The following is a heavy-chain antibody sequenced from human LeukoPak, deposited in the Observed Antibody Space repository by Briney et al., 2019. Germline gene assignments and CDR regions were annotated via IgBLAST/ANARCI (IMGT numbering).Heavy chain of an antibody. CDR3: AKDTYSSSLTGFDY. CDR1: GFTFDDYA. Sequence: GGSLRLSCAASGFTFDDYALHWVRQAPGKGLEWVSGISWNSNSLGYANSVKGRFTISRDNAKNSLYLQMNSLRAEDTALYYCAKDTYSSSLTGFDYWGQRTLVTVSS. V-gene: IGHV3-9*01. J-gene: IGHJ4*02. CDR2: ISWNSNSL. D-gene: IGHD6-6*01.